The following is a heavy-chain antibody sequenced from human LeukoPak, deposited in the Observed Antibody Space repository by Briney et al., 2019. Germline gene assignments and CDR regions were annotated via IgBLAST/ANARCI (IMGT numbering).Heavy chain of an antibody. CDR3: ARDLRRYSYGYSDY. D-gene: IGHD5-18*01. J-gene: IGHJ4*02. CDR2: ISGSGGST. V-gene: IGHV3-23*01. CDR1: GFTFSSYA. Sequence: AGGSLRLSCAASGFTFSSYAMSWVRQAPGKGLEWVSAISGSGGSTYYADSVKGRFTISRDNAKNSLYLQINSLRAEDTAVYYCARDLRRYSYGYSDYWGQGTLVTVSS.